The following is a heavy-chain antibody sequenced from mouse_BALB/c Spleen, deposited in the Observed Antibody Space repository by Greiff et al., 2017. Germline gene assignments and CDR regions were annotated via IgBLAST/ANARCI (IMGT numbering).Heavy chain of an antibody. Sequence: VQLQQSGAELARPGASVMLSCKASGYTFTSYWMQWVKQRPGQGLEWIGAIYPGDGDTRYTQKFKGKATLTADKSSSTAYMQLSSLASEDSAVYYCARGVGGWGQGTTLTVSS. CDR1: GYTFTSYW. CDR2: IYPGDGDT. J-gene: IGHJ2*01. CDR3: ARGVGG. V-gene: IGHV1-87*01. D-gene: IGHD1-1*01.